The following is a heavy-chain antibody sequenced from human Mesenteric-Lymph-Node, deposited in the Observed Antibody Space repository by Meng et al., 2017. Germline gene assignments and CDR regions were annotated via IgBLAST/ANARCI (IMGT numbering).Heavy chain of an antibody. CDR3: ARGQNYYDSSGRLGYYYGMDV. Sequence: ASVKVSCKASGYTFTSYGISWVRQAPGQGLEWMGWISAYNGNTNYAQKLQGRVTITTDESTSTAYMELSSLRSEDTAVYYCARGQNYYDSSGRLGYYYGMDVWGQGTTVTVSS. CDR2: ISAYNGNT. CDR1: GYTFTSYG. J-gene: IGHJ6*02. D-gene: IGHD3-22*01. V-gene: IGHV1-18*01.